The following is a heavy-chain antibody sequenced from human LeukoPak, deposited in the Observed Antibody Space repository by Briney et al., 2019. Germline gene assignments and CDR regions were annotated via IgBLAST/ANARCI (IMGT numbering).Heavy chain of an antibody. CDR2: ISSSSSYI. V-gene: IGHV3-21*04. CDR1: GFTFSSYS. CDR3: ARAPRFRLVGVPKGPFDP. D-gene: IGHD1-26*01. Sequence: PGGSLRLSCAASGFTFSSYSMNWVRQAPGKGLEWVSSISSSSSYIYYADSVKGRFTISRDNAKNSLYLQMDRLRAEDTAVYYCARAPRFRLVGVPKGPFDPWGQGTLVTVSS. J-gene: IGHJ5*02.